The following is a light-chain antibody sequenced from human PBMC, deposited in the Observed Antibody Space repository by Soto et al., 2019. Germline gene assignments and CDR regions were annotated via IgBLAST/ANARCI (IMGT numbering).Light chain of an antibody. Sequence: QSALTQPASVSGSPGQSITISCTGTSSDVGGYNYVSWYQQHPGKAPKLIIYEVSNRPSGVSNRFSCSKSGNTASLTISGLQAEDEADYYCNSYTSKSTGVFGTGTTVNVL. J-gene: IGLJ1*01. CDR2: EVS. CDR1: SSDVGGYNY. V-gene: IGLV2-14*01. CDR3: NSYTSKSTGV.